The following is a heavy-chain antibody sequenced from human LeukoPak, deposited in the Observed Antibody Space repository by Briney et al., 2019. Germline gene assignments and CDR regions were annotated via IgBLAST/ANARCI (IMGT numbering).Heavy chain of an antibody. CDR1: GFTFSSYG. D-gene: IGHD3-9*01. V-gene: IGHV3-30*18. Sequence: PGRSLRLSCAASGFTFSSYGMHWVRQAPGKGLEWVAVISYDGSNKYYADSVKGRFTISRDNSKNTLYLQMNSLRAEDTAVYYWAKAPYEILTGYSPSWGQGTLVTVSS. J-gene: IGHJ5*02. CDR2: ISYDGSNK. CDR3: AKAPYEILTGYSPS.